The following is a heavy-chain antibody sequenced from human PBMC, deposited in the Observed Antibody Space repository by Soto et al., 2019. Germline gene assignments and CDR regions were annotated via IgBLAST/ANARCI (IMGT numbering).Heavy chain of an antibody. CDR3: ATNHSGSPGFDL. Sequence: ESGGGLVPPGGSLRLSCAASGFTFSSYEMNWVRQAPGKGLEWISYISSSGSIIYYADSVKGRFTISRDNAKNSLYLQMNSLRAEDTAVYYCATNHSGSPGFDLWGRGTLVTVSS. CDR2: ISSSGSII. D-gene: IGHD1-26*01. V-gene: IGHV3-48*03. J-gene: IGHJ2*01. CDR1: GFTFSSYE.